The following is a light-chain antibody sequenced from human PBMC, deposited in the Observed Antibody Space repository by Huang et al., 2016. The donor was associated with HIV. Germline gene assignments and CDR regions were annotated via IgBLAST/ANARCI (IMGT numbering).Light chain of an antibody. CDR3: QHYGTSLYT. Sequence: IVLTQSPGTLSLSPGERATLSCRASQSVSSSYLAWYQQKPGQPPRLLIYAASSRAPGSPDRVSGSGSGTDFTLTISRLEPEDFAVDFCQHYGTSLYTFGQGTKLEIK. CDR2: AAS. J-gene: IGKJ2*01. V-gene: IGKV3-20*01. CDR1: QSVSSSY.